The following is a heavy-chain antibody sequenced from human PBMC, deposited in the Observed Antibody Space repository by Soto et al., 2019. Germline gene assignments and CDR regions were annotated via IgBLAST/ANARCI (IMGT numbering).Heavy chain of an antibody. CDR1: GGSINTFY. CDR3: AREGSYSAYNFAHGIQLWSFDF. V-gene: IGHV4-4*07. Sequence: PSETLSLTCNVSGGSINTFYSSWVRHPAGKXLEXFGPIFSSGSTSFNPSLESRVAMSVDTSKNHFSLNLSSVTAADMAVYYCAREGSYSAYNFAHGIQLWSFDFWGQGALVTAPQ. CDR2: IFSSGST. J-gene: IGHJ4*02. D-gene: IGHD5-12*01.